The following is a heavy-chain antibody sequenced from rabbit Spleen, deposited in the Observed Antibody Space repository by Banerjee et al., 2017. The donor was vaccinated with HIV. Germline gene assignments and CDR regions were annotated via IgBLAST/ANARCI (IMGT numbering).Heavy chain of an antibody. Sequence: QLKESGGGLVQPGGSLKLSCKASGFDFSSYYMSWVRQAPGKGLEWIGYIDPVFGSAYYASWVNGRFSISRENTQNTVSLQLNSLTAADMATYFCARGGGLWGPGTLVTVS. V-gene: IGHV1S7*01. CDR1: GFDFSSYY. CDR3: ARGGGL. J-gene: IGHJ4*01. CDR2: IDPVFGSA.